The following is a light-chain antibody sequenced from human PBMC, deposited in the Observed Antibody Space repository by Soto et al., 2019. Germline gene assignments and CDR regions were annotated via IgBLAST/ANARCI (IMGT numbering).Light chain of an antibody. J-gene: IGLJ1*01. CDR3: QSYDSSLSGSSYV. V-gene: IGLV1-40*01. Sequence: QAVVTQPPSVSGAPGKRVTISCTGSSSNIGAGYDVHWYQQLPGTAPKLLIYGNSNRPSGVPDRFSGSKSGTSASLAITGLQAEDEADYYCQSYDSSLSGSSYVFGTGTKLTVL. CDR2: GNS. CDR1: SSNIGAGYD.